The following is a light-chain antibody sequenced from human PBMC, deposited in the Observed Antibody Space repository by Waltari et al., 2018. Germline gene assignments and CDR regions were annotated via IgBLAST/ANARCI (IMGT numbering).Light chain of an antibody. Sequence: DIVMTQSPDSLAVSLGERATINCKSSQSVLYSSNNKNYFARYQQQPGQPPKVLIYWASTRESGVPDRFTGSGSGTDFTLTISSLQAEDVAVYYCQQYYNSPLTFGGGTKVEIK. CDR2: WAS. CDR3: QQYYNSPLT. V-gene: IGKV4-1*01. CDR1: QSVLYSSNNKNY. J-gene: IGKJ4*01.